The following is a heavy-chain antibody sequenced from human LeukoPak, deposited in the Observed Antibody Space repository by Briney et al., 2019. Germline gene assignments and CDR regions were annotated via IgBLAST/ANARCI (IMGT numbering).Heavy chain of an antibody. CDR2: IKQDGSEK. D-gene: IGHD6-6*01. CDR3: ARSSRYSSSSFFDY. V-gene: IGHV3-7*01. CDR1: GFTFSSYW. Sequence: GGSLRLSCAASGFTFSSYWMSWVRQAPGKGLEWVANIKQDGSEKYYVDSVKGRFTISRDNAKNSLYLQMNSLRAEDTAVYYCARSSRYSSSSFFDYWGQGTLATVSS. J-gene: IGHJ4*02.